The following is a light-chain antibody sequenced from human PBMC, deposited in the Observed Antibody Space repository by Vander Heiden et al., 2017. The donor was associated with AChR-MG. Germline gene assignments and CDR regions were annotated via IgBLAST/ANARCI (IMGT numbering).Light chain of an antibody. Sequence: DIQLTQSPSSLSASVGDRVTITCRASQTVSTYLTWYQQKPGKAPKLLIYAASTLQSGVPSRFSGSGSGTDFTLTINSLQPEDFATYYCQQSYRTRWTFGQGTKVDLK. CDR3: QQSYRTRWT. CDR1: QTVSTY. J-gene: IGKJ1*01. V-gene: IGKV1-39*01. CDR2: AAS.